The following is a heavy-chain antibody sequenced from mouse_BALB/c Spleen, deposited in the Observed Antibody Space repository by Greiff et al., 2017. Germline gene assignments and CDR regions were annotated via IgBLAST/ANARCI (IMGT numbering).Heavy chain of an antibody. CDR3: AREEYGKNAMDY. CDR2: ISYSGST. V-gene: IGHV3-2*02. Sequence: EVQLQESGPGLVKPSQSLSLTCTVTGYSITSDYAWNWIRQFPGNKLEWMGYISYSGSTSYNPSLKSRISITRDTSKNQFFLQLNSVTTEDTATYYCAREEYGKNAMDYWGQGTSVTVSS. D-gene: IGHD2-10*02. J-gene: IGHJ4*01. CDR1: GYSITSDYA.